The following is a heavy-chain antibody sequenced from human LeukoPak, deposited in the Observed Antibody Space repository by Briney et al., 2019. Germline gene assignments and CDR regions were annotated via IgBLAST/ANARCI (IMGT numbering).Heavy chain of an antibody. J-gene: IGHJ4*02. CDR3: ASGPAYDSSGYPDY. CDR2: ISAYNGNT. Sequence: ASVKVSCKASGYTFTSYGISWVRQAPGQGLEWMGWISAYNGNTNYAQKLQGRVTMTTDTSTSTAYMELRSLRSDDTAVYYCASGPAYDSSGYPDYWGQGTLVTVSS. CDR1: GYTFTSYG. D-gene: IGHD3-22*01. V-gene: IGHV1-18*01.